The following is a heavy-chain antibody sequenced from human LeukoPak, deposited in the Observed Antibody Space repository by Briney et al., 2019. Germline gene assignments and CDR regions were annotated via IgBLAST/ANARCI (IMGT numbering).Heavy chain of an antibody. D-gene: IGHD6-13*01. V-gene: IGHV3-74*01. CDR3: ARPAIAAADPFDY. Sequence: AGGSLRLSCAASGFTFSSYWMHWVRQAPGKGLVWVSRINSDGSSTSYADSVKGRFTISRDNAKNTLYLQMNSLRAEDTAVYYCARPAIAAADPFDYWGQGTLVTVSS. CDR2: INSDGSST. J-gene: IGHJ4*02. CDR1: GFTFSSYW.